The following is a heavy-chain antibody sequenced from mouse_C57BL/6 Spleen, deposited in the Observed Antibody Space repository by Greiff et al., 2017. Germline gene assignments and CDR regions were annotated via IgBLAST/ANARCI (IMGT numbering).Heavy chain of an antibody. J-gene: IGHJ2*01. Sequence: VQLVESGAELVRPGASVTLSCKASGYTFTDYEMHWVKQTPVPGLEWIGAIDPETGGTAYNQKFKGKAILTADKSSSTAYMELRSLTSEDSAVYYCTRRLLLLGYFDYWGQGTTLTVSS. D-gene: IGHD1-1*01. CDR2: IDPETGGT. V-gene: IGHV1-15*01. CDR1: GYTFTDYE. CDR3: TRRLLLLGYFDY.